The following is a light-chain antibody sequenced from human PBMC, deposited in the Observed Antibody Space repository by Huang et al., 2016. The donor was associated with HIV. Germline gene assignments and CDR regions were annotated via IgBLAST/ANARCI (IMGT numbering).Light chain of an antibody. CDR2: GAS. Sequence: EIVLTQSPATLSLSPGERAALSCSATQSINNNLAWYQQKPGQSPRLLIYGASARATGIPARFRGSGCGTEFTLTISSLQSEDFAVYYCQQYNNWPPLLTFGGGTKVEIK. J-gene: IGKJ4*01. CDR1: QSINNN. CDR3: QQYNNWPPLLT. V-gene: IGKV3-15*01.